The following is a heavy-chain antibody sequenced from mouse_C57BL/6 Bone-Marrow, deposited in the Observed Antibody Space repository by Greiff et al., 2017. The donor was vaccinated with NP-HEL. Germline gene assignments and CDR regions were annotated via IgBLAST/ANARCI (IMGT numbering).Heavy chain of an antibody. CDR1: GYTFTDYN. CDR3: ARSGYGSSKGAHFDY. CDR2: INPNNGGT. Sequence: EVQLQQSGPELVKPGASVKIPCKASGYTFTDYNMDWVKQSHGKSLEWIGDINPNNGGTIYNQKFKGKATLTVDKSSSTAYMELRSLTSEDTAVYYCARSGYGSSKGAHFDYWGQGTTLTVSS. J-gene: IGHJ2*01. V-gene: IGHV1-18*01. D-gene: IGHD1-1*01.